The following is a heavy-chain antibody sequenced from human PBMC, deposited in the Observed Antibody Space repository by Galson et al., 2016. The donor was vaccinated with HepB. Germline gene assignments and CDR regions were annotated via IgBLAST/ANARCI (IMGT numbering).Heavy chain of an antibody. Sequence: SLRLSCAASGFTFSSYAMHWVHQAPGKGLEYLSAITGSGDTTYYANSVKGRFTISRDNSENTLYLQMGSLRAEDMAVYYCARDTLSSPWDLDYWGQGTLVTVSS. CDR1: GFTFSSYA. CDR3: ARDTLSSPWDLDY. CDR2: ITGSGDTT. J-gene: IGHJ4*02. V-gene: IGHV3-64*01. D-gene: IGHD2-2*01.